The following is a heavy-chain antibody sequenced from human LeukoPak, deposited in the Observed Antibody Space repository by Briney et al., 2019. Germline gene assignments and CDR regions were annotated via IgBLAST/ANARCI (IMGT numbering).Heavy chain of an antibody. CDR1: GFIFSDYW. Sequence: GGSLRLSCGVSGFIFSDYWMNWVRQAPGKGLEWVSYISGSSSTIYYADSVRGRFTISRDNARNSLYLQMNSLRAEDTAVYYCARERGYSYGYSDYWGQGTLVTVSS. CDR3: ARERGYSYGYSDY. CDR2: ISGSSSTI. D-gene: IGHD5-18*01. V-gene: IGHV3-48*01. J-gene: IGHJ4*02.